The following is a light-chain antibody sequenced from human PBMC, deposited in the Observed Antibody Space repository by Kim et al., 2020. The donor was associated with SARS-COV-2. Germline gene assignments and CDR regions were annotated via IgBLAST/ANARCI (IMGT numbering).Light chain of an antibody. Sequence: EIVMTQSPATLSVSPGERATLSCRASQTISSNLAWYQQKPGQAPSLLIYGASTRATGVPARFSGSGSGTEFTLTISSLQSEDVAVYFCQQYDNWPPLTFGGGTKVDIK. CDR1: QTISSN. CDR2: GAS. V-gene: IGKV3-15*01. CDR3: QQYDNWPPLT. J-gene: IGKJ4*01.